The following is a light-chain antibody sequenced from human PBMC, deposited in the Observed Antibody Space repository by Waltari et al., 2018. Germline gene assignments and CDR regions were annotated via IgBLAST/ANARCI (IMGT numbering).Light chain of an antibody. V-gene: IGKV1-33*01. CDR2: DVS. CDR1: QDVSNY. Sequence: DSQMTQSPSSLAASVGDRVTITCQASQDVSNYVNWYQQRPGKAPKLLIYDVSNLQAGVPSRFSGRGSGTQFTLTISTLQLDDIATYSCQQYYNLPPTFGQGTKLEIK. J-gene: IGKJ2*01. CDR3: QQYYNLPPT.